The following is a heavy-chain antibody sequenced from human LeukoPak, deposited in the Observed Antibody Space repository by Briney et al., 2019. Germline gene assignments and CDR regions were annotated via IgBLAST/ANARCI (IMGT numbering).Heavy chain of an antibody. Sequence: GTSVKVSCKASGYTFTSYGISWVRQAPGQGLEWMGWISAYNGNTNYAQKLQGRVTMTRNTSISTAYMELSSLRPEDTAVYYCARHFGTGDNFDYWGQGTLLIVSS. CDR3: ARHFGTGDNFDY. D-gene: IGHD1-1*01. V-gene: IGHV1-18*01. J-gene: IGHJ4*02. CDR2: ISAYNGNT. CDR1: GYTFTSYG.